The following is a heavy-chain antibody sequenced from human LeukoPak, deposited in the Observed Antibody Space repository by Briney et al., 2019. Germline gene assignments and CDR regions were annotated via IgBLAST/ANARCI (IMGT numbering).Heavy chain of an antibody. V-gene: IGHV3-30-3*01. J-gene: IGHJ4*02. CDR3: AKDLDPGFDY. CDR2: ISYDGSNT. Sequence: PGRSLRLSCAASGFSLSIYAMHWVRQAPGKGLDWVAVISYDGSNTYADSVKGRFTISSDNSKSTLYLQMNSLRAEDTAVYYCAKDLDPGFDYWGQGTLVTVSS. CDR1: GFSLSIYA.